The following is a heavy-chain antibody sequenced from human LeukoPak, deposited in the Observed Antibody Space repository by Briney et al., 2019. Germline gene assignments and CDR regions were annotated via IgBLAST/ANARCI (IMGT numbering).Heavy chain of an antibody. D-gene: IGHD1-7*01. CDR1: GGTFSSYA. CDR2: IIPIFGTA. V-gene: IGHV1-69*06. CDR3: ARGTGTTAGHYWFDP. Sequence: SVKVSCKASGGTFSSYAISWVRQAPGQGLEWMGGIIPIFGTANYAQKFQGRVTITADKSTSTAYMELSSLRSDDTAVYYCARGTGTTAGHYWFDPWGQGTLVTVSS. J-gene: IGHJ5*02.